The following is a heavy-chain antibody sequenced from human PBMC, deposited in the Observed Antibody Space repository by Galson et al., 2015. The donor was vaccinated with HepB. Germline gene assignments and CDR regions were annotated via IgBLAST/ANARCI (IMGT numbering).Heavy chain of an antibody. J-gene: IGHJ4*02. CDR3: ARVGRGYGGYDPGTYYFDN. D-gene: IGHD5-12*01. Sequence: SVKVSCKASGGTFISHAFSWVRQAPGQGLEWMGGVMAIFGTPNYAQKFQGRVTIIADESTSTVYMELSSLRSEDTAVYYCARVGRGYGGYDPGTYYFDNWGQGTLVTVSS. CDR1: GGTFISHA. CDR2: VMAIFGTP. V-gene: IGHV1-69*13.